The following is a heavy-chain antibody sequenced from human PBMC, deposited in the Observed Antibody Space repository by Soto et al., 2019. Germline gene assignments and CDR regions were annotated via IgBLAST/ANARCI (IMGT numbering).Heavy chain of an antibody. CDR2: IGTAGDT. J-gene: IGHJ2*01. D-gene: IGHD4-17*01. Sequence: GGSLRLSCAASGFTFSRYGMHWVRQAIGKGLEWVSAIGTAGDTYYPGSVKGRFTISRENARNSLYLHLNSLTAEDTAVYYCVRAPYDYGLYWYFDRWGRGTLVTVSS. V-gene: IGHV3-13*01. CDR1: GFTFSRYG. CDR3: VRAPYDYGLYWYFDR.